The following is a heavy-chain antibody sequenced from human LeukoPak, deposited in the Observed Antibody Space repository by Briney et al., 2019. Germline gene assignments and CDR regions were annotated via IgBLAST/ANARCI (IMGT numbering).Heavy chain of an antibody. V-gene: IGHV3-21*01. Sequence: GGSLRLSCAASGFTFSSYSMNWVRQAPGKGLEWVSSISSSSSYIYYADSVKGRFTISRDNAKNSLYLQMNSLRAEDAAVYYCARLGSGYLVDYWGQGTLVTVSS. CDR1: GFTFSSYS. CDR2: ISSSSSYI. CDR3: ARLGSGYLVDY. J-gene: IGHJ4*02. D-gene: IGHD3-3*01.